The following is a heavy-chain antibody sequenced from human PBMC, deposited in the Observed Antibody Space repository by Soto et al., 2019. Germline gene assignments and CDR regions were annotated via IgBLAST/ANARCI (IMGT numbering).Heavy chain of an antibody. V-gene: IGHV4-34*01. CDR3: ARAYTKNGKKTSSYDSNGPARDI. Sequence: LANTCAVYGGSCGGYSWTSVRQPPGQGLAWIGEINHSGSTNYNPSLKSRVTISVDTSKNQFSLKLSSVTAADTAVYYCARAYTKNGKKTSSYDSNGPARDISRPGT. D-gene: IGHD6-25*01. J-gene: IGHJ3*02. CDR2: INHSGST. CDR1: GGSCGGYS.